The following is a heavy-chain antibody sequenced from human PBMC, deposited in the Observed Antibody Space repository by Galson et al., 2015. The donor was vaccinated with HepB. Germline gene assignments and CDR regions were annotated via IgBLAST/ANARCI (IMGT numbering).Heavy chain of an antibody. Sequence: SLRLSCAASGFTFSTHWMSWVRQAPGKGLEWVANIKQDGSEKFYVYSVKGRFTIARDNAKNSLYLQMNTLRGEDTAVYHCVRDVAEAVVGSFDIWGQGTMVTVSS. CDR2: IKQDGSEK. V-gene: IGHV3-7*01. D-gene: IGHD6-19*01. J-gene: IGHJ3*02. CDR3: VRDVAEAVVGSFDI. CDR1: GFTFSTHW.